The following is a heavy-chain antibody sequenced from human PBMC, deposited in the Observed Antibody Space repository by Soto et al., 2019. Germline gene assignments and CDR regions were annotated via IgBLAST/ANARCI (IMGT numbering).Heavy chain of an antibody. D-gene: IGHD3-9*01. V-gene: IGHV4-30-4*01. CDR3: ASAATYYDILTGYYHLSYFQP. CDR1: GGSISSGDYY. J-gene: IGHJ1*01. Sequence: SETLSLTCTVSGGSISSGDYYWSWIGQPPGKGLEWIGYIYYSGSTYYNPSLKSRVTISVDTSKNQFSLKLCSVTAADTAVYYCASAATYYDILTGYYHLSYFQPWGQGTLVTVSS. CDR2: IYYSGST.